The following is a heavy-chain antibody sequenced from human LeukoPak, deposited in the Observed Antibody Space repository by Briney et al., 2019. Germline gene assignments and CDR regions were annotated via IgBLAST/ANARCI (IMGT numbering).Heavy chain of an antibody. V-gene: IGHV3-30*04. CDR2: ILYDGSNK. D-gene: IGHD6-13*01. CDR1: GFTFSSYA. Sequence: GGSLRLSCAASGFTFSSYAMHWVRQAPGKGLEWVALILYDGSNKYYADSVKGRFTISRDNSKNTLHMQMNSLRAEDTAVYYCARDFAAAGIFDYWGQGTPVTVSS. J-gene: IGHJ4*02. CDR3: ARDFAAAGIFDY.